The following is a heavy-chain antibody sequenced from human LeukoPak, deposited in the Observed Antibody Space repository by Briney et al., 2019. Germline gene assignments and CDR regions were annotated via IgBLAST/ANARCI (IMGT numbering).Heavy chain of an antibody. D-gene: IGHD2-21*01. CDR1: GFSFSGNA. Sequence: GGSLRLSCAASGFSFSGNAMAWVRQAPGKGLEWVSGFGGSGSDTYYADSVKGRFTISRDNSKNTLYLQMNSLRAEDTAVYYCAKDIFRWACDYWGQGALVTVSS. J-gene: IGHJ4*02. CDR2: FGGSGSDT. V-gene: IGHV3-23*01. CDR3: AKDIFRWACDY.